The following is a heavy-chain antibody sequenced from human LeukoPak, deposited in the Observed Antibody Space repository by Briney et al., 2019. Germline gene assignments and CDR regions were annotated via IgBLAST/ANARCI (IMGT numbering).Heavy chain of an antibody. CDR1: GFIFRDYA. CDR3: TKRGTGGSGSHMDY. J-gene: IGHJ4*02. V-gene: IGHV3-23*01. D-gene: IGHD3-10*01. CDR2: ISGRTGAT. Sequence: GGSLRLSCVGSGFIFRDYAMNWVRQAPGKGLEWVATISGRTGATCYRDSVKGRFTISKDNSENTLYLQMDSLRVEDTALYYCTKRGTGGSGSHMDYWGQGILVTVSS.